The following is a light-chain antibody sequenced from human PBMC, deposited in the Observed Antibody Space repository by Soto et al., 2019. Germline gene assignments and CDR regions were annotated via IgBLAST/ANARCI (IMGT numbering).Light chain of an antibody. V-gene: IGKV3-20*01. CDR1: QSFSNNY. CDR3: QQYGSSGT. Sequence: EIVLTQSPGTLSLSPGERATLSCRASQSFSNNYLAWYQQKPGQAPRLLIYGASNRATGIPDRFSGSGSGTDFTLTISRLEPEDFALYYCQQYGSSGTFGQGTKVDIX. J-gene: IGKJ1*01. CDR2: GAS.